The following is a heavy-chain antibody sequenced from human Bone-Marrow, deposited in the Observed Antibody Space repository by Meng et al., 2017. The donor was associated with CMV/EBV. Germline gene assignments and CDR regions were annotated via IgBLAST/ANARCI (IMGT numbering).Heavy chain of an antibody. CDR1: GYTFTSYD. V-gene: IGHV1-8*01. Sequence: ASVKVSCKASGYTFTSYDINWVRQATGQGLEWMGWMNPNSGNTGYAQKFQGRVTMTRNTSISTAYMELSRLRSEDTAVYYCARGRDNHDFWSGNYNKWFDPCRQGTLVTVSS. CDR2: MNPNSGNT. J-gene: IGHJ5*02. CDR3: ARGRDNHDFWSGNYNKWFDP. D-gene: IGHD3-3*01.